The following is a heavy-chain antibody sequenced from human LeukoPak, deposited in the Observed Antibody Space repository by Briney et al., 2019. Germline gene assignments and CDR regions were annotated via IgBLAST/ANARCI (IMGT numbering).Heavy chain of an antibody. Sequence: EASVKVSCKASGYTFTGYYMHWVRQAPGQGLEWMGWINPNSGGTNYAQKFQGRVTMTRDTSISTAYMELSRLRSDDTAVYYCARDSPYYDSSGFTWNDAFDIWGQGTMVTVSS. V-gene: IGHV1-2*02. CDR3: ARDSPYYDSSGFTWNDAFDI. CDR2: INPNSGGT. J-gene: IGHJ3*02. D-gene: IGHD3-22*01. CDR1: GYTFTGYY.